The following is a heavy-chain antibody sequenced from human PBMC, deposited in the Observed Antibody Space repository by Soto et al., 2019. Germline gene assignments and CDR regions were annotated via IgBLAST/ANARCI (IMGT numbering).Heavy chain of an antibody. Sequence: QVQLQQWGAGLLKPSETLSLTCAVYGGSFSGYYWSWIHQPPGKGLEWIGEINHSGSTNYNPSLKSRVTISVDTSKNQFSLKLSSVTAADTAVYYCARGGPRGYTHWGQGTMVTVSS. J-gene: IGHJ3*01. CDR2: INHSGST. D-gene: IGHD5-12*01. CDR1: GGSFSGYY. V-gene: IGHV4-34*01. CDR3: ARGGPRGYTH.